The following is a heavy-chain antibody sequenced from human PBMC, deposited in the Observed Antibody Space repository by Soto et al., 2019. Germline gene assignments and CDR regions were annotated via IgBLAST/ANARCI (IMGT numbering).Heavy chain of an antibody. D-gene: IGHD2-15*01. CDR3: ARIVVVVAATRGRDKTGAVLDP. V-gene: IGHV4-59*01. J-gene: IGHJ5*02. Sequence: SSQILSLTCTVGGGSISRYYWSWIRQHPGKGLEWIGYIYYSGSTNYNPSLKSRVTISVDTSKNQFSLKLSSVTAADTVVYYCARIVVVVAATRGRDKTGAVLDPWGPGTLVTVSS. CDR1: GGSISRYY. CDR2: IYYSGST.